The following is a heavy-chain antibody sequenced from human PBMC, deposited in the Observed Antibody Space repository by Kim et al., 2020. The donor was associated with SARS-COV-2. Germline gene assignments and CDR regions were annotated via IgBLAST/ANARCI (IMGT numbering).Heavy chain of an antibody. D-gene: IGHD6-13*01. Sequence: SETLSLTCTVSGGSISSSSYYWGWIRQPPGKGLEWIGSIYYSGSTYYNPSLKSRVTISVDTSKNQFSLKLSSVTAADTAVYYCARLGIAAAGRRGWFDPWGQGTLVTVSS. CDR1: GGSISSSSYY. CDR3: ARLGIAAAGRRGWFDP. V-gene: IGHV4-39*01. CDR2: IYYSGST. J-gene: IGHJ5*02.